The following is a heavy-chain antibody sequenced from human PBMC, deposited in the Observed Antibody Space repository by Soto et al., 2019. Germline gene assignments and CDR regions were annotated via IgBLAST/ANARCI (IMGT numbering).Heavy chain of an antibody. V-gene: IGHV1-18*04. D-gene: IGHD1-26*01. CDR2: ISAYNGNT. CDR3: ARDRIVGATEDFDY. Sequence: ASVKVSCKASGYTFTSYGISWVRQAPGQGLEWMGWISAYNGNTSYAQKLQGRVTMTTDTSTSTAYMELRSLRSDDTAVYYCARDRIVGATEDFDYWGQGTLVTVSS. J-gene: IGHJ4*02. CDR1: GYTFTSYG.